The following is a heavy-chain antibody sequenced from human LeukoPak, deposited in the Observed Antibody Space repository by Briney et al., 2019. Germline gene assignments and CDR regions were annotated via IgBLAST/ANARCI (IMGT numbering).Heavy chain of an antibody. Sequence: ASVKVSCKASGYTFTSYGISWVRQAPGQGLEWMGWISAYNGSTNYAQELQGRVTMTTDTSTSTAYMELRSLRSDDTAVYYCAREYIAVAGTLYDYWGQGTLVTVSS. D-gene: IGHD6-19*01. CDR3: AREYIAVAGTLYDY. J-gene: IGHJ4*02. CDR1: GYTFTSYG. V-gene: IGHV1-18*01. CDR2: ISAYNGST.